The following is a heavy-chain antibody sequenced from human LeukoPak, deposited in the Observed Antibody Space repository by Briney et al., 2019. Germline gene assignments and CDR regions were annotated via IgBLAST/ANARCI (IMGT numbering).Heavy chain of an antibody. J-gene: IGHJ4*02. CDR2: ISYDGSNK. V-gene: IGHV3-30*03. Sequence: GGSLRLSCAASGFTFSSYGMHWVRQAPGKGLEWVAVISYDGSNKYYADSVKGRFTISRDNSKNTLYLQMNSLRAEDTAVYYCARTRSSGYLTFDCWGQGILVTVSS. CDR1: GFTFSSYG. CDR3: ARTRSSGYLTFDC. D-gene: IGHD3-22*01.